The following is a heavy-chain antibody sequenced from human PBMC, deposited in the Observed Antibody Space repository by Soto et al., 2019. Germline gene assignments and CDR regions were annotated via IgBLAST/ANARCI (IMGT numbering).Heavy chain of an antibody. Sequence: SETLSLTCAVSGDSINSRYYFWDWIRQPPGKGLDWVGSIYYSGSTHYNPSLKSRVTISIDTSKNHFSLELSSVTAADTAVYYCARRGTSSRYDSWGQGTLVTVSS. J-gene: IGHJ4*02. V-gene: IGHV4-39*02. CDR1: GDSINSRYYF. CDR2: IYYSGST. CDR3: ARRGTSSRYDS. D-gene: IGHD6-13*01.